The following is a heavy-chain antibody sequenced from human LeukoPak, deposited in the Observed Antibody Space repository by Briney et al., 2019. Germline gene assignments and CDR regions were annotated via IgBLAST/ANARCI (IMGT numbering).Heavy chain of an antibody. CDR2: IKQDGSET. D-gene: IGHD6-13*01. V-gene: IGHV3-7*01. Sequence: GGSLRLSCAASGFTFNNYWMSWVRQAPGKGLEWVANIKQDGSETYYVDSVKGRFTISRDNAKNSLSLQMKSLRAEDTAVYYCARDQIEAVGSSWYRGAGDYWGQGTLVIVSS. J-gene: IGHJ4*02. CDR3: ARDQIEAVGSSWYRGAGDY. CDR1: GFTFNNYW.